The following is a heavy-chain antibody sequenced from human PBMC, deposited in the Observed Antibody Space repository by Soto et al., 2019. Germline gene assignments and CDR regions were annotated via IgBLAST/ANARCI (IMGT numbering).Heavy chain of an antibody. D-gene: IGHD2-2*01. V-gene: IGHV4-31*03. Sequence: QVQLQESGPGLVKPSQTLSLTCTVSGGSISSGGYYWSWIRQHPGKGLEWIGYIYYSGSTYYHPSLKRRITISVDTSKNQCSLKLSSVTAADTAVYYCAISSTSANYFDYWGQGTLVTVSS. CDR2: IYYSGST. J-gene: IGHJ4*02. CDR1: GGSISSGGYY. CDR3: AISSTSANYFDY.